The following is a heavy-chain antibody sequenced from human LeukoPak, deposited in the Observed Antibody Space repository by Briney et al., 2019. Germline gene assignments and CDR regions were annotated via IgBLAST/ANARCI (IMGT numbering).Heavy chain of an antibody. CDR2: IYTSGST. J-gene: IGHJ4*02. CDR3: AVSRAADFWSGYHDY. CDR1: GGSISSGSYY. D-gene: IGHD3-3*01. Sequence: PSETLSLTCTVSGGSISSGSYYWSWIRQPAGKGLEWIGRIYTSGSTNYNPSLKSRVTISVDTSKNQFSLKLSSVTAADTAVYYCAVSRAADFWSGYHDYWGQGTLVTVSS. V-gene: IGHV4-61*02.